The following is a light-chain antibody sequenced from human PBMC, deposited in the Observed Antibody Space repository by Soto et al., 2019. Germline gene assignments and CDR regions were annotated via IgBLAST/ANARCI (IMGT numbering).Light chain of an antibody. CDR1: QILLHITGETF. Sequence: DVVMTQPPLSLSVAPGQPASVSCKSIQILLHITGETFLFWYLQKAGQSPQLLISEVSTRVSGVPDRFSGSGSGTDFTLEISRVETDDVGIYYCMQSTQLPPTFGQGTRLEIK. J-gene: IGKJ5*01. CDR3: MQSTQLPPT. V-gene: IGKV2D-29*02. CDR2: EVS.